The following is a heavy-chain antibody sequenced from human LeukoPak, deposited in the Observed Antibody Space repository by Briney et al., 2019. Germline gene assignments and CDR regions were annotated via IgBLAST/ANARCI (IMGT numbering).Heavy chain of an antibody. CDR3: ARGGAARPDY. D-gene: IGHD6-6*01. J-gene: IGHJ4*02. CDR2: ISSSISTM. CDR1: GFPFNNYG. V-gene: IGHV3-48*01. Sequence: GGSLRLSCAASGFPFNNYGMNWVRQAPGKGLEWVSYISSSISTMSYADSVKGRFTISRDNAKNSLFLQMNSLRAEDTAVYYCARGGAARPDYWGQGTLVTVSS.